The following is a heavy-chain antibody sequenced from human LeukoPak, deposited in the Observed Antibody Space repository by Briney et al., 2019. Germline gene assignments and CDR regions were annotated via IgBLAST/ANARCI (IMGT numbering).Heavy chain of an antibody. D-gene: IGHD1-1*01. J-gene: IGHJ6*03. CDR2: FDPEDGET. Sequence: ASVKVSCKVSGYTLTELSMHWVRQAPGKGLEWMGGFDPEDGETIYAQKFQGRVTMTEDTSTDTAYMELSSLRSEDTAVYYCARVGTGTPYYYYYMDVWGKGTTVTVSS. CDR3: ARVGTGTPYYYYYMDV. V-gene: IGHV1-24*01. CDR1: GYTLTELS.